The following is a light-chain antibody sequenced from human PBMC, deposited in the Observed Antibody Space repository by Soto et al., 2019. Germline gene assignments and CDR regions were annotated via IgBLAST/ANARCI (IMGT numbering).Light chain of an antibody. V-gene: IGLV2-23*01. CDR2: EGN. CDR3: CSYAGTNTFV. CDR1: SSDVGSYNL. J-gene: IGLJ1*01. Sequence: QSALTQPASVSGSPGQSITISCTRTSSDVGSYNLGSWYQQHPGKAPKLMIYEGNKRPSGVSNRFSGSKSANTASLTISGLQTADEADYYCCSYAGTNTFVFGTGTKLTVL.